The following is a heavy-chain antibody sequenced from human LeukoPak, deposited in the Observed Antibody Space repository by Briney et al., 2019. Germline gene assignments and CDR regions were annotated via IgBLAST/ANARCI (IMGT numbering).Heavy chain of an antibody. D-gene: IGHD6-13*01. V-gene: IGHV4-59*01. Sequence: KPSETLSLTCAVSGASINSYYWSWIRQPPGKGLEWIGCIYDSGSTDYNPSLKSRVTISVDTSKNQFSLKLTSATAADTAMYYCARTSSSWLWGQGTLVTVSS. CDR2: IYDSGST. CDR3: ARTSSSWL. J-gene: IGHJ4*02. CDR1: GASINSYY.